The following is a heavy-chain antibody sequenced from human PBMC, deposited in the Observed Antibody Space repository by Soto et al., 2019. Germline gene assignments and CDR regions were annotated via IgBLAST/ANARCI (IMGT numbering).Heavy chain of an antibody. D-gene: IGHD4-17*01. V-gene: IGHV3-15*01. CDR2: INTGGAS. J-gene: IGHJ4*02. CDR3: SRDKDSSDYGLDH. Sequence: EVQLVESGEGLVQPGESLRVSCAVSGFSVSDTWMNWVRQAPGKGLEWVGRINTGGASDYAAPVRDRFFISRDESQNTLYLQMHGLKSEDTAVYYCSRDKDSSDYGLDHWGQGTLVTVSS. CDR1: GFSVSDTW.